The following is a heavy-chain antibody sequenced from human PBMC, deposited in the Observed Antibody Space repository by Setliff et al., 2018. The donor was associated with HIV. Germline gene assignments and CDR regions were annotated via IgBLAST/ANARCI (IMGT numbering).Heavy chain of an antibody. V-gene: IGHV4-39*01. CDR3: ARQGFVPLGVHQFDS. Sequence: PSETLSLTCRVSGGYVSDSSYYWDWIRQAPGKGLEWIGSMYYTESPYYNPSFINRVTISIDTSKNQFSLSLRSVTAADSAVYYCARQGFVPLGVHQFDSWGQGTLVTVSS. J-gene: IGHJ4*02. CDR1: GGYVSDSSYY. D-gene: IGHD3-16*01. CDR2: MYYTESP.